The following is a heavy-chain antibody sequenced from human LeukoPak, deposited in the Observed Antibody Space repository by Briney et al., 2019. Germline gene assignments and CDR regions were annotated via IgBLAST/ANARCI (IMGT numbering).Heavy chain of an antibody. Sequence: KTSETLSLTCTVSSGSINHYYWSWLRQPPGKGLEWIGYIFYSGSTDYNPSLKSRVTISVDTSKNQFSLNLSSVTAADTAVYYCARSLTGNFDYWGQGTLVTVSS. D-gene: IGHD3-9*01. CDR1: SGSINHYY. J-gene: IGHJ4*02. V-gene: IGHV4-59*01. CDR3: ARSLTGNFDY. CDR2: IFYSGST.